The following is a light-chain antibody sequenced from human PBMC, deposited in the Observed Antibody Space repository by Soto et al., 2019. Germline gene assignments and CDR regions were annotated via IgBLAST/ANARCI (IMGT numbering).Light chain of an antibody. J-gene: IGLJ1*01. V-gene: IGLV2-14*03. CDR3: SSYTTSNTRQIV. Sequence: QSVLTQPASVSGSPGQSITISCTGTSSDVDGYNYVSWYQHHPGKAKKLMNYNDSNRPSGVSNRITGTKYGNTATLTNTGLQPEDEADYYCSSYTTSNTRQIVFGTGTKVTVL. CDR1: SSDVDGYNY. CDR2: NDS.